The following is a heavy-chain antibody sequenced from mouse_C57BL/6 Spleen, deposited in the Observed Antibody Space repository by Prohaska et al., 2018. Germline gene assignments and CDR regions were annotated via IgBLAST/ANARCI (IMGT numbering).Heavy chain of an antibody. D-gene: IGHD4-1*01. V-gene: IGHV1-26*01. CDR1: GYTFTDYY. CDR3: ARSPWDGVDY. CDR2: INPNNGGT. Sequence: SGYTFTDYYMNWVKQSHGKSLEWIGDINPNNGGTSYNQKFKGKATLTVDKSSSTAYMELRSLTSGDSAVYYCARSPWDGVDYWGQGTTLTVSS. J-gene: IGHJ2*01.